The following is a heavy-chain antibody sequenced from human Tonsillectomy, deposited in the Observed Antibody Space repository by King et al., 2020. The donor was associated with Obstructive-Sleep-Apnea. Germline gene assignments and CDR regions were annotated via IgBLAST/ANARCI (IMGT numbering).Heavy chain of an antibody. Sequence: VQLVESGGGVVQPGRSLRLSCAASGFIFSSYAMHWVRQAPGKGLEWVAVISYDGSNQYYAESVKSRFTVSRDNSKNTLYLQMNSLRAEDTAVYYCASGYYPDYWGQGILVTVSS. CDR1: GFIFSSYA. D-gene: IGHD2/OR15-2a*01. CDR3: ASGYYPDY. CDR2: ISYDGSNQ. V-gene: IGHV3-30*04. J-gene: IGHJ4*02.